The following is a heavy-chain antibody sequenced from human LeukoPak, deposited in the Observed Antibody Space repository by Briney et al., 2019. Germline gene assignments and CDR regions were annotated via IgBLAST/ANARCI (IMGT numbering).Heavy chain of an antibody. CDR2: ITPSSSTI. CDR1: GFTFSSYS. J-gene: IGHJ3*02. D-gene: IGHD2-2*01. V-gene: IGHV3-48*04. Sequence: PGGSLRLSCAASGFTFSSYSMNWVRQAPGKGLEWVSYITPSSSTIYYADSVKGRFTISRDNAKNSLYLQMNSLRAEDTAVYYCAKVLHRYQLLPSQGAFDIWGQGTMVTVSS. CDR3: AKVLHRYQLLPSQGAFDI.